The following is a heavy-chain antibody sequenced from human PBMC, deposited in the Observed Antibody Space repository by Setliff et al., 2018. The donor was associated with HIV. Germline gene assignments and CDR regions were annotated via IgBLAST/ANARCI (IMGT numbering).Heavy chain of an antibody. CDR1: GFAFSSLW. V-gene: IGHV3-7*03. CDR2: IKQDGSEK. J-gene: IGHJ4*02. Sequence: LRLSCAASGFAFSSLWMSWVRQAPGRGLECVANIKQDGSEKYYVDSVKGRFTVSRNNAENSLSLQMNSLTVDDTAIYYCASDLNWASADYWGQGILVTVSS. D-gene: IGHD7-27*01. CDR3: ASDLNWASADY.